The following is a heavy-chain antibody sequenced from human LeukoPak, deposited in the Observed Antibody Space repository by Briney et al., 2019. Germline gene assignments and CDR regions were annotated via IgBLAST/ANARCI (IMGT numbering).Heavy chain of an antibody. CDR1: GGSISSYY. V-gene: IGHV4-59*06. D-gene: IGHD6-13*01. CDR2: IYYRGST. J-gene: IGHJ4*02. Sequence: SETLSLTCTVSGGSISSYYWSWIRQHPGKGLEWIGYIYYRGSTYYNPSLKSRVTISVDTSKNQFSLKLSSVTAADTAVYYCAKGYSSSPGMFDYWGQGTLVTVSS. CDR3: AKGYSSSPGMFDY.